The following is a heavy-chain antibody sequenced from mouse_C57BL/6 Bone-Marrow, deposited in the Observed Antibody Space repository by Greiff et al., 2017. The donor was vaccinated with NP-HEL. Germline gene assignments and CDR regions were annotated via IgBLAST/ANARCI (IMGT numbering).Heavy chain of an antibody. CDR2: ISSGGSYT. D-gene: IGHD1-1*01. V-gene: IGHV5-6*02. CDR1: GFTFSSYG. CDR3: ARPTVVYWYFDV. J-gene: IGHJ1*03. Sequence: DVMLVESGGDLVKPGGSLKLSCAASGFTFSSYGMSWVRQTPDKRLEWVATISSGGSYTYYPDSVKGRFTISRDNAKNTLYLQMSSLKSEDTAMYYCARPTVVYWYFDVWGTGTTVTVSS.